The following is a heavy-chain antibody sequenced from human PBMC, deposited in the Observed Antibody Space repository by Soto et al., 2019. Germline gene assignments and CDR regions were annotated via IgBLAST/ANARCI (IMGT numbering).Heavy chain of an antibody. CDR3: ASGPGNDFRSGYYPFDY. D-gene: IGHD3-3*01. J-gene: IGHJ4*02. CDR1: GGSISSGGYY. Sequence: SETLSLTCTVSGGSISSGGYYWSWIRQHPGKGLEWIGYIYYSGSTYYNPSLKSRVTISVDTSKNQFSLKLSSVTAADTAVYYCASGPGNDFRSGYYPFDYWGQGTLVTVSS. V-gene: IGHV4-31*03. CDR2: IYYSGST.